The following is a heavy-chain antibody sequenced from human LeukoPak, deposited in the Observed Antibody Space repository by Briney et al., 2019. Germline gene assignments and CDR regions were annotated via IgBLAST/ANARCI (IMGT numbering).Heavy chain of an antibody. V-gene: IGHV3-21*01. CDR1: GFTFSSYS. D-gene: IGHD6-6*01. CDR3: ARDTTRGSRPDY. Sequence: GGSLRLSCAASGFTFSSYSMNWVRQAPGKGLEWVSSISSSSSYIYYADSVKGRFTISRDNAKNSLYLQMNSLRAEGTAVYYCARDTTRGSRPDYWGQGTLVTVSS. CDR2: ISSSSSYI. J-gene: IGHJ4*02.